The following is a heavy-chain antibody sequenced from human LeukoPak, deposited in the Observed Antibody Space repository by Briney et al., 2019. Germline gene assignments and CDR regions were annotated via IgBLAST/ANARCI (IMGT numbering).Heavy chain of an antibody. CDR2: YDPEDGET. D-gene: IGHD5-18*01. CDR1: GYTLTELS. Sequence: ASVKVPCKVSGYTLTELSMHWVRQAPGKGLEWMGGYDPEDGETIYAQKFQGRVTMTEDTSTDTAYMELSSLRSEDTAVYYCATDWGYSYGSRGSFDYWGQGTLVTVSS. V-gene: IGHV1-24*01. CDR3: ATDWGYSYGSRGSFDY. J-gene: IGHJ4*02.